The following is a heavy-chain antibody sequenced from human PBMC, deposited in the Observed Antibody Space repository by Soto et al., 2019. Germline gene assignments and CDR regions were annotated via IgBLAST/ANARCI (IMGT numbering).Heavy chain of an antibody. Sequence: QVQLQQWGAGLLKPSETLSLTCAVYGGSFSGYYWSWIRQPPGKGLEWIGEINHSGSTNYNPSLKSRVTISVDTYKNQFSLKLSSVTAADTAVYYCARGDFFGRRFDYWGQGTLVTVSS. CDR2: INHSGST. J-gene: IGHJ4*02. D-gene: IGHD3-10*01. CDR3: ARGDFFGRRFDY. V-gene: IGHV4-34*01. CDR1: GGSFSGYY.